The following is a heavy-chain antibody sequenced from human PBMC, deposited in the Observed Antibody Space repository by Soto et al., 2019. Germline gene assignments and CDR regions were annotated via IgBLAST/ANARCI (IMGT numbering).Heavy chain of an antibody. Sequence: SETLTLTCTDSGGSMSEYSWSWIRESPGKGLEWIGYIYYLGSTDYNPSLKSRVTISVETSKRQFSLRLTSVTAADTAVYYCARDGYDRSGSPYPAYWGPGTQVTVSS. CDR2: IYYLGST. J-gene: IGHJ4*02. CDR1: GGSMSEYS. CDR3: ARDGYDRSGSPYPAY. D-gene: IGHD3-10*01. V-gene: IGHV4-59*01.